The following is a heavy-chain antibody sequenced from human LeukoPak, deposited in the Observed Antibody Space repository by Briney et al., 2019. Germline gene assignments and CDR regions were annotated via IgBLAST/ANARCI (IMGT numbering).Heavy chain of an antibody. CDR2: ISSSSSTI. D-gene: IGHD6-13*01. CDR1: GFTFSSYE. CDR3: AKAPGSSWAAFDS. V-gene: IGHV3-48*03. Sequence: GGSLRLSCAASGFTFSSYEMNWVRQAPGKGLEWVSYISSSSSTIYYADSLKGRFTISRDNSKNTLYLQVNSLRAEDTALYYCAKAPGSSWAAFDSWGQGTLVTVSS. J-gene: IGHJ4*02.